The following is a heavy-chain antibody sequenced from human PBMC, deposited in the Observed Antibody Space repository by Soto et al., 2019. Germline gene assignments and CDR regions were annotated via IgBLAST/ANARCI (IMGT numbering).Heavy chain of an antibody. Sequence: QVQLVQSGAEVRKPGSSVKVSCKASVGTYKNYFIGWVRQAPGQGLEWLGGIIPVFGTPNYAQSFQDRLTITADESTGTTYLELRSLRSDDTAVYYCARGPDGTLIVTVPFEYWGQGTPVTVAS. D-gene: IGHD3-22*01. V-gene: IGHV1-69*01. CDR1: VGTYKNYF. CDR3: ARGPDGTLIVTVPFEY. J-gene: IGHJ4*02. CDR2: IIPVFGTP.